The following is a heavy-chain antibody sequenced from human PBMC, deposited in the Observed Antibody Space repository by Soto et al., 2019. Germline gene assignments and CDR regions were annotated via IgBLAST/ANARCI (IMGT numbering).Heavy chain of an antibody. Sequence: EVQLVESGGGLVQPGGSLRLSCEVFGFTFSSYGMNWVRQAPGKGLEWISYISHNGATLYYADSMKGRFTISRDNARNSLYLRMNSLRDEDTAVYYCARVRYYGGNTPHSFDIWGQGTRVTVSS. D-gene: IGHD4-17*01. J-gene: IGHJ3*02. CDR3: ARVRYYGGNTPHSFDI. CDR1: GFTFSSYG. V-gene: IGHV3-48*02. CDR2: ISHNGATL.